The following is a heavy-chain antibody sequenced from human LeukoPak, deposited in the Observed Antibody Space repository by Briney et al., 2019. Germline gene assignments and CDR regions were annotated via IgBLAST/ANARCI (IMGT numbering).Heavy chain of an antibody. CDR1: GFTFTSSA. CDR3: AADVPGNSSTWSLL. V-gene: IGHV1-58*01. D-gene: IGHD6-19*01. CDR2: IVVGSGNT. J-gene: IGHJ4*02. Sequence: SMKVSCKGSGFTFTSSAVQWVRQARGQRLEWIGWIVVGSGNTNYAQKFQERVTITRDMSTSTAYMGLSSLRSEDTAVYYCAADVPGNSSTWSLLWGQGTLVTVSS.